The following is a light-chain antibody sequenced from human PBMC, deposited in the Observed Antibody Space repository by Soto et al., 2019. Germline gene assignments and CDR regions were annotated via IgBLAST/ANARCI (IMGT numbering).Light chain of an antibody. Sequence: QSVLTQPASVSESPGQSITISCTGTSSDIGNYKLVAWYQQRPGTAPKLFIYEVNKRPSGVSDSFSGSNSGNTASLTISGLQAEDEADYYCSSYAGASTWVFGGGTKVTVL. J-gene: IGLJ3*02. V-gene: IGLV2-23*02. CDR2: EVN. CDR1: SSDIGNYKL. CDR3: SSYAGASTWV.